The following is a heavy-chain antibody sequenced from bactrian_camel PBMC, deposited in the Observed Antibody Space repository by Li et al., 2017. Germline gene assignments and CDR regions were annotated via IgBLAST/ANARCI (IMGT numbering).Heavy chain of an antibody. J-gene: IGHJ4*01. Sequence: QVQLVESGGGLVQPGGSLTLSCVASGFTYSSCCMSWYRQAPGKEHELVTSISSDGSTYYADSVRGRFTISKDNAKNTLYLQMNSLKPEDTAMYYCVKASNDGFGCCVGQGTQVTVS. D-gene: IGHD1*01. CDR2: ISSDGST. CDR1: GFTYSSCC. V-gene: IGHV3S55*01.